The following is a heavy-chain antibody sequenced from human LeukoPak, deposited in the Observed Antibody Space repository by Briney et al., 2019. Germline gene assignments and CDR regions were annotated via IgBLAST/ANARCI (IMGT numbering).Heavy chain of an antibody. CDR1: GFTLDDHA. D-gene: IGHD3-10*01. Sequence: GGSLRLSCAAPGFTLDDHAMHRVRPAPGKGLEWVSGISWNSGSIGYADSVKGRFTISRDKAKNSLYLQMNSLRAEDTALYYCAKETWGRGSYYYGMDVWGQGTTVTVSS. CDR3: AKETWGRGSYYYGMDV. V-gene: IGHV3-9*01. CDR2: ISWNSGSI. J-gene: IGHJ6*02.